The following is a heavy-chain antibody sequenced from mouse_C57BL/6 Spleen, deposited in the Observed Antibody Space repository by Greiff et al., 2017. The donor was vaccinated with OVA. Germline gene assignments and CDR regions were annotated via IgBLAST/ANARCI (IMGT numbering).Heavy chain of an antibody. CDR2: IDPEDGDT. V-gene: IGHV14-1*01. CDR3: SLLLIYAMDY. Sequence: EVQLQQSGAELVRPGASVKLSCTASGFNIKDYYMHWVKQRPEQGLEWIGRIDPEDGDTEYAPKFQGKATMTADTSSNPAYLQLSSLTSEDTAVYYCSLLLIYAMDYWGQGTSVTVSS. J-gene: IGHJ4*01. CDR1: GFNIKDYY. D-gene: IGHD2-1*01.